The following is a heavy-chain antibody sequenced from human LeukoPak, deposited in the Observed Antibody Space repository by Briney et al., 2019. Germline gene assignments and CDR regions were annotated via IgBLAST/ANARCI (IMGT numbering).Heavy chain of an antibody. J-gene: IGHJ4*02. Sequence: GGSLRLSCAASGFTFSTYAMSWVRQAPGKGLEWVSAVRGSGTDTYYADSVKGRFTISRDNSKNTLYLQMNSLRAEDTAIYYCAKTSRGNSGYDSPFYYWGQGTLVTVSS. V-gene: IGHV3-23*01. CDR2: VRGSGTDT. D-gene: IGHD5-12*01. CDR3: AKTSRGNSGYDSPFYY. CDR1: GFTFSTYA.